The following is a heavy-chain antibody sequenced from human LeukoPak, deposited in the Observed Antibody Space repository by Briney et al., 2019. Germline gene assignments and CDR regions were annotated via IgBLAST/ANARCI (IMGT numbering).Heavy chain of an antibody. CDR1: GYSFTSYW. J-gene: IGHJ4*02. CDR3: ARPRDYDSSGYYYEYYFDY. CDR2: IYPGGSDT. Sequence: GESLKISCKGSGYSFTSYWIGWVRQMPGKGLEWMGIIYPGGSDTRYSPSFQGQVTISADKSISTAYLQWSSLKASDTAMYYCARPRDYDSSGYYYEYYFDYWGQGTLVTVSS. V-gene: IGHV5-51*01. D-gene: IGHD3-22*01.